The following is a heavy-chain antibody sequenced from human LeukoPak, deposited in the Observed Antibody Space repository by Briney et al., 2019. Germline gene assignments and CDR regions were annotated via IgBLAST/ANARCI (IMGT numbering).Heavy chain of an antibody. J-gene: IGHJ4*02. D-gene: IGHD5-18*01. V-gene: IGHV3-30*02. CDR2: IRYDGSNK. CDR3: AKDSRGYSYIFDY. CDR1: GFAFNNYV. Sequence: GGSLRLSCAASGFAFNNYVMTWVRQAPGKGLEWVAFIRYDGSNKYYGDSVKGRFTISRDNSKNTLYLQMSSLRAEDTAVYYCAKDSRGYSYIFDYWGQGSLVTVSS.